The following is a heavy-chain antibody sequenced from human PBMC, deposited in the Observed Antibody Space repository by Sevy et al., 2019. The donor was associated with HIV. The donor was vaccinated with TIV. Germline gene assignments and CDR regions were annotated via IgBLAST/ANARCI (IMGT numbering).Heavy chain of an antibody. Sequence: ASVKVSCKAPGYTFTGYYMHWVRQAPGQGLEWMGWMNPNSGGTNYAQKFQGRVTMTRDTSISTAYMELSRLRSDDTAVYYCARVSGFGELLYNYYGMDVWGQGTTVTVSS. V-gene: IGHV1-2*02. CDR1: GYTFTGYY. CDR3: ARVSGFGELLYNYYGMDV. D-gene: IGHD3-10*01. J-gene: IGHJ6*02. CDR2: MNPNSGGT.